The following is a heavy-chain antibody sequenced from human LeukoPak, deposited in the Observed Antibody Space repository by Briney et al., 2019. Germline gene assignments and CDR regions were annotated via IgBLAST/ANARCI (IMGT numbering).Heavy chain of an antibody. V-gene: IGHV4-34*01. Sequence: SSETLSLTCAVYGGSFSGYYWSWIRQPPGKGLEWIGEINHSGSTNYNPSLKSRVTISVDTSKNQFSLKLSSVTAADTAVYCCARNDHYDPDAFHIWGQGTMVTVSS. CDR2: INHSGST. J-gene: IGHJ3*02. CDR3: ARNDHYDPDAFHI. CDR1: GGSFSGYY. D-gene: IGHD3-22*01.